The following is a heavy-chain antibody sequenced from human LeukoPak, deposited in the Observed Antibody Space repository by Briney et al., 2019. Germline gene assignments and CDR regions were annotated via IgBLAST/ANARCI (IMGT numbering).Heavy chain of an antibody. CDR1: GGSFSGYY. CDR3: AAITGYSSSDAG. CDR2: INHSGST. Sequence: PSETLSLTCAAYGGSFSGYYWSWIRQPPGKGLEWIGEINHSGSTNYNPSLKSRVTISVDTSKNQFSLKLSSVTAADTAVYYCAAITGYSSSDAGWGQGTLVTVSS. V-gene: IGHV4-34*01. D-gene: IGHD6-13*01. J-gene: IGHJ4*02.